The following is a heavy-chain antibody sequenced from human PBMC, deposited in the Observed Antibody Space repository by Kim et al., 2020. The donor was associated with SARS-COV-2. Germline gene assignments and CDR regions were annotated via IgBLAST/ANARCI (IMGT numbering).Heavy chain of an antibody. V-gene: IGHV3-21*01. Sequence: GGSLRLSCAASGFTFSSYSMNWVRQAPGKGLEWVSSISSSSYIYYADSVKGRFTISRDNAKNSLYLQVISLRAEDTAVYYCVAARPQFPFDFWGQGTMVTVSS. CDR1: GFTFSSYS. D-gene: IGHD6-6*01. J-gene: IGHJ4*02. CDR2: ISSSSYI. CDR3: VAARPQFPFDF.